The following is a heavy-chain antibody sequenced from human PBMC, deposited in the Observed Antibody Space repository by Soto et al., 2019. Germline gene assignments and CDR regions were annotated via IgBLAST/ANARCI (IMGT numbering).Heavy chain of an antibody. V-gene: IGHV4-59*01. D-gene: IGHD1-26*01. CDR3: ARGGLDY. CDR2: IYYSGST. J-gene: IGHJ4*02. Sequence: SETLSLTCTVSGGSSSSYYWSWIRQPPGKGLEWIGYIYYSGSTNYNPSLKSRVTISVDTSKNQFSLKLSSVTAADTAVYYCARGGLDYWGQGTLVTVSS. CDR1: GGSSSSYY.